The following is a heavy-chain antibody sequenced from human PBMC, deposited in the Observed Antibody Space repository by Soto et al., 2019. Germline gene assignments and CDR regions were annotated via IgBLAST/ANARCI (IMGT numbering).Heavy chain of an antibody. J-gene: IGHJ6*02. CDR3: ASSPPYDFWSGYWGYDYGMDV. CDR1: GFTFSSYW. Sequence: PGGSLIFSCAASGFTFSSYWRSWVRQAPGKGLEWVANIKQDGSEKYYVDSVKCRFTISRDNAKNSLYLQMNRLRAEDTAVYYCASSPPYDFWSGYWGYDYGMDVWGQGTTVTVSS. V-gene: IGHV3-7*03. CDR2: IKQDGSEK. D-gene: IGHD3-3*01.